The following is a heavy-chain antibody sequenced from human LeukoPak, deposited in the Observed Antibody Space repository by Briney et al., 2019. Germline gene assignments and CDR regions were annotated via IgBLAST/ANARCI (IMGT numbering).Heavy chain of an antibody. CDR3: ARGSLRVASAFDI. CDR1: GGTFSSYA. Sequence: GASVTVSCKASGGTFSSYAISWVRQAPGQGLEWMGGIIPIFGTANYAQKFQGRVTITADESTSTAYMELSSLRSEDTAVYYCARGSLRVASAFDIWGQGTMVTVSS. CDR2: IIPIFGTA. V-gene: IGHV1-69*01. J-gene: IGHJ3*02. D-gene: IGHD5-12*01.